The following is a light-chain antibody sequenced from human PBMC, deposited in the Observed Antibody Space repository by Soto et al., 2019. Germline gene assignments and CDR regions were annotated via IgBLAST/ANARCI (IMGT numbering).Light chain of an antibody. Sequence: EIMMTQSPATLSVSPGERAALSCRASQSVSSNFARYQQKPGQAPRLLIYDASTRATGIPARFSGSGSGTEFTLTISSLQSEDFAVYYCQQYNNWPYTFGQGTKLEIK. J-gene: IGKJ2*01. CDR3: QQYNNWPYT. CDR2: DAS. CDR1: QSVSSN. V-gene: IGKV3-15*01.